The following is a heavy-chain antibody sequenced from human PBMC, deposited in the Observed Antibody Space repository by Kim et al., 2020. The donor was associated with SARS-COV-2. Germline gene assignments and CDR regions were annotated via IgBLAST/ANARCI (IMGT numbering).Heavy chain of an antibody. Sequence: GGSLRLSCAASGFTFSSYSMNWVRQAPGKGLEWVSSISSSSSNIYYADSVKGRFTISRDNAKNSLYLQMNSLRAEDTAVYYCARDLWAQPPDIVVVPADIYYYYYMDVWGKGTTVTVSS. J-gene: IGHJ6*03. CDR3: ARDLWAQPPDIVVVPADIYYYYYMDV. D-gene: IGHD2-2*01. V-gene: IGHV3-21*01. CDR2: ISSSSSNI. CDR1: GFTFSSYS.